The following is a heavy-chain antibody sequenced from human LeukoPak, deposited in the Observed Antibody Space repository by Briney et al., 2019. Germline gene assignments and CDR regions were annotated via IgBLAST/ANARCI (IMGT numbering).Heavy chain of an antibody. Sequence: SETLSLTCAVYGGSFSGYYWSWIRQPPGKGLEWIGEINHSGSTNYNPSLKSRVTISVDTSKNQFSLKLSSVTAADTAVYYCARKASWGWFDPWGQGTLVTVSS. V-gene: IGHV4-34*01. CDR2: INHSGST. J-gene: IGHJ5*02. CDR3: ARKASWGWFDP. D-gene: IGHD2-2*01. CDR1: GGSFSGYY.